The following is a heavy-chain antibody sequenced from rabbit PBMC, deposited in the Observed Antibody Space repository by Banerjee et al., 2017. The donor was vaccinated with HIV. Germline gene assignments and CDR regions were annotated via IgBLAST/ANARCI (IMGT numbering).Heavy chain of an antibody. CDR3: ARDLAGVIGWNFNL. Sequence: QLLEESGGDLVQPEGSLTLTCKASGSDISSNAMCWVRQAPGKGLELIACIYSSNGDKWYASWVNGRFTISKTSSTTVTLQMTSLTAADTATYFCARDLAGVIGWNFNLWGPGTLVTVS. CDR2: IYSSNGDK. D-gene: IGHD4-1*01. V-gene: IGHV1S40*01. CDR1: GSDISSNA. J-gene: IGHJ4*01.